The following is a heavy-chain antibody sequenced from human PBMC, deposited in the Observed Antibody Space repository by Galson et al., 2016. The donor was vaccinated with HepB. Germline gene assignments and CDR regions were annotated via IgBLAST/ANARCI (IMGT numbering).Heavy chain of an antibody. J-gene: IGHJ4*02. V-gene: IGHV4-30-4*08. CDR3: ARGYSLFDY. Sequence: LRLSCAASGFIFSVYNMNWARQPPGKGLEWIGYIYYSGNTYYNPSLKSRVTISVDTSKNQFSLKLSSVTAADTAVFYCARGYSLFDYWGQGTLVTVSS. CDR2: IYYSGNT. CDR1: GFIFSVYN. D-gene: IGHD5-18*01.